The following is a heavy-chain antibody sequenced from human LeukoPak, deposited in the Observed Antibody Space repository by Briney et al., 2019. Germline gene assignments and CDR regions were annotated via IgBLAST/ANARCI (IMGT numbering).Heavy chain of an antibody. V-gene: IGHV1-18*01. CDR2: ISAYNGNT. CDR1: GYTFTSYG. D-gene: IGHD3-22*01. J-gene: IGHJ4*02. Sequence: EASVKVSCKASGYTFTSYGISWVRQAPGQGLEWMEWISAYNGNTNYAQKLQGRVTMTRDTSISTAYMELSRLRSDDTAVYYCARAPTYYYDSSGYYSFDYWGQGTLVTVSS. CDR3: ARAPTYYYDSSGYYSFDY.